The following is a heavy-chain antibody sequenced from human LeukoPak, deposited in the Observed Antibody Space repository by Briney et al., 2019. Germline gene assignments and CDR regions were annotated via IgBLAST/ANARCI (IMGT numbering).Heavy chain of an antibody. J-gene: IGHJ4*02. D-gene: IGHD3-10*02. Sequence: PGRSLRLSCAASGFTFSSYAMHWVRQAPGKGLEWVAVISYDGSNKYYADSVKGRFTISRDNSKNTLFLQMNSLRADDTAVYYCAKLFVGTMSYFDYWGQGTLVTVSS. CDR3: AKLFVGTMSYFDY. CDR2: ISYDGSNK. V-gene: IGHV3-30-3*02. CDR1: GFTFSSYA.